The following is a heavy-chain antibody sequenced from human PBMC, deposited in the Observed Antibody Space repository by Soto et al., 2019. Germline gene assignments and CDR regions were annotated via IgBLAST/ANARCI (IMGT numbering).Heavy chain of an antibody. V-gene: IGHV4-31*03. J-gene: IGHJ5*02. Sequence: LSLTCTVSGGSISSGDYYWSWIRQHPGKGLEWIGYIYYSGTTYYKPSLKSRVTISLDTSKNQFSLKLSSVTAADTAVYYCARGGRDIVVVPAAIRFDPWGQGTLVTVSS. CDR2: IYYSGTT. CDR3: ARGGRDIVVVPAAIRFDP. D-gene: IGHD2-2*01. CDR1: GGSISSGDYY.